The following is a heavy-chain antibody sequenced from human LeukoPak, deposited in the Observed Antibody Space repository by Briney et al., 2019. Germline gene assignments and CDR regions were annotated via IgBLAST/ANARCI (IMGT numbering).Heavy chain of an antibody. J-gene: IGHJ5*02. D-gene: IGHD6-19*01. CDR1: GYNVIAFD. Sequence: ASVKVSCKASGYNVIAFDIHWVRQATGQGLEWMGWMNPHSGKTAYAQKFQGRVTMTRDISINTAYMELSGLRSEDTAVYYCARGRTQVAAVLGHWGQGSLVTVSS. CDR2: MNPHSGKT. CDR3: ARGRTQVAAVLGH. V-gene: IGHV1-8*01.